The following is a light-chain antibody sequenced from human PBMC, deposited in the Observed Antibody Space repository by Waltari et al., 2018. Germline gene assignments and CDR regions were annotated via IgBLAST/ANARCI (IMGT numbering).Light chain of an antibody. CDR2: DDS. CDR1: IGGKS. V-gene: IGLV3-21*02. CDR3: QVWHTSSSFYV. J-gene: IGLJ1*01. Sequence: SFVLTQPPSVSVAPGQTATITCGGNIGGKSVHWYQQRPGQAPVLVVYDDSARPPGIPERCSGSKSGNTATLSISRVEAGDEADYYCQVWHTSSSFYVFGTGTKVTVL.